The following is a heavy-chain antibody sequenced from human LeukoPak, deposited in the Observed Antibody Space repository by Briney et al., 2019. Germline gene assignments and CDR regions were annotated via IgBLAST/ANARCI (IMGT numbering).Heavy chain of an antibody. Sequence: GGSLRLSCAASGFTFSDYYMSWIRQAPGKGLEWVSYISTSGSTIYYADSVKGRFTISRDNAKNSLYLEMNSLRAEDTAVYNCARDREAYCSGGSCTNFDYWGQGTLVTVSS. CDR2: ISTSGSTI. D-gene: IGHD2-15*01. J-gene: IGHJ4*02. CDR1: GFTFSDYY. CDR3: ARDREAYCSGGSCTNFDY. V-gene: IGHV3-11*04.